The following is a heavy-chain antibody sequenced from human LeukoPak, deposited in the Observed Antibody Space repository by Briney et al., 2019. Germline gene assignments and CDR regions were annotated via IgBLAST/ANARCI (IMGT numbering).Heavy chain of an antibody. CDR3: ARVRSGIAVAGTPHPYYYYYMDV. CDR2: TYYRSKWYN. CDR1: GDSVSSNSAA. Sequence: SQALSLTCAISGDSVSSNSAAWNWIRQSPSRGLEWLGRTYYRSKWYNDYAVSVKSRITINPDTSKNQFSLQLNSVTPEDTAVYYCARVRSGIAVAGTPHPYYYYYMDVWGKGTTVTVSS. J-gene: IGHJ6*03. V-gene: IGHV6-1*01. D-gene: IGHD6-19*01.